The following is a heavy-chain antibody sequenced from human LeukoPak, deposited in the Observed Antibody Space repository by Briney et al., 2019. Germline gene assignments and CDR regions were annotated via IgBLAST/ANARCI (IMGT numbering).Heavy chain of an antibody. D-gene: IGHD1-26*01. V-gene: IGHV4-59*08. CDR3: ARHRVSGSSYSALEY. CDR2: IYYSGSS. J-gene: IGHJ4*02. Sequence: SETLSLTCTVSGVSISSHYWSWIRQPPGKGLEWIGYIYYSGSSNYNPSLKSRVIISVDTSKNHFSLNLSSVTAADTAVYYCARHRVSGSSYSALEYWGQGTLVTVSS. CDR1: GVSISSHY.